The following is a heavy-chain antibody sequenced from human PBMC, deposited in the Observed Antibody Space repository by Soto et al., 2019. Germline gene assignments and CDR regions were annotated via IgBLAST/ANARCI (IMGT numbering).Heavy chain of an antibody. CDR3: AREGSYDILTGYYIRAFDI. V-gene: IGHV3-48*01. D-gene: IGHD3-9*01. J-gene: IGHJ3*02. CDR1: GYTFSSYS. Sequence: GGSLRISFAACGYTFSSYSMDWFRQAPGKGLEWVSYISSSSSTIYYADSVKGRFTISRDNAKNSLYLQMNSLRAEDTAVYYCAREGSYDILTGYYIRAFDIWGQGTMVTVSS. CDR2: ISSSSSTI.